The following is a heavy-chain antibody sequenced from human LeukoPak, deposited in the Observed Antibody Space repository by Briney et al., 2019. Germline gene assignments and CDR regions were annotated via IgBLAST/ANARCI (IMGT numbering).Heavy chain of an antibody. J-gene: IGHJ3*02. CDR2: ISNSRSYI. Sequence: GGSLRLSCAASGFTFRSYSMNWAPHAPGKGREGVASISNSRSYIYYADSAKGRFTISRDNAKNSLDPQLNTRRADDTAVHYCASDIVVVPAALGSAFDIWGQGTTVTVSS. D-gene: IGHD2-2*01. V-gene: IGHV3-21*01. CDR3: ASDIVVVPAALGSAFDI. CDR1: GFTFRSYS.